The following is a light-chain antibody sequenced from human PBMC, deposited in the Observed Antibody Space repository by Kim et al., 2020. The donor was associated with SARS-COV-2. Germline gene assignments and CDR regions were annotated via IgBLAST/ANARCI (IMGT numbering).Light chain of an antibody. J-gene: IGKJ1*01. Sequence: ASVGDTVTISCRASQGISTHLNWYQQKPGKAPAILIHGVSSLQSGVPSRFSGSGSASFFTLTISSLQPEDFATYYCQQTYHPPLTFGQGTKVDIK. CDR3: QQTYHPPLT. CDR2: GVS. CDR1: QGISTH. V-gene: IGKV1-39*01.